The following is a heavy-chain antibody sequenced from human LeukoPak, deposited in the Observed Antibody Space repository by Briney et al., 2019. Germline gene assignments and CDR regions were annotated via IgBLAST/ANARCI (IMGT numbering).Heavy chain of an antibody. CDR2: IKSKADGETI. D-gene: IGHD1-20*01. CDR1: GLTFSNYW. V-gene: IGHV3-15*07. J-gene: IGHJ4*02. Sequence: GGSLRLSCAASGLTFSNYWMNWVRQAPGKGLEWVGRIKSKADGETIDYAAPVKGRFTFSRDDSKNMLYLQMNSLKSEDTAVYYCSTLTSRGLSDSWGQGTLVTVSS. CDR3: STLTSRGLSDS.